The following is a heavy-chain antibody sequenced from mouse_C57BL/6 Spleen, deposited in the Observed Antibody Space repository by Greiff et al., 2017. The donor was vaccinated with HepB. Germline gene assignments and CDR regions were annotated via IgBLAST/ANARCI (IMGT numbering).Heavy chain of an antibody. CDR1: GFTFSDYY. V-gene: IGHV5-16*01. CDR3: ARDLGYYFDY. CDR2: INYDGSST. D-gene: IGHD4-1*01. J-gene: IGHJ2*01. Sequence: EVQLVESEGGLVQPGSSMKLSCTASGFTFSDYYMAWVRQVPEKGLEWVANINYDGSSTYYLDSLKNRFIISRDNAKNILYLQMSSLKSEDTATYYCARDLGYYFDYWGQGTTLTVSS.